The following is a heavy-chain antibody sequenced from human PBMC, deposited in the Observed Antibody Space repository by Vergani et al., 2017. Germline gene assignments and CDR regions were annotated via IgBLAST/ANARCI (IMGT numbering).Heavy chain of an antibody. V-gene: IGHV3-23*01. J-gene: IGHJ6*02. D-gene: IGHD5-12*01. CDR3: AKANPRNSGYDYLYYYHAMDV. CDR2: ISGSGGST. CDR1: GFTFNHYA. Sequence: EVQLLESGGDLVQPGGSLRLSCAASGFTFNHYAMNWVRQAPGKGLEWVSGISGSGGSTYYAGSVKGRFTISRDSSKNTLYLQMNSLSAGDTAVYYCAKANPRNSGYDYLYYYHAMDVLCQGTTVTVSS.